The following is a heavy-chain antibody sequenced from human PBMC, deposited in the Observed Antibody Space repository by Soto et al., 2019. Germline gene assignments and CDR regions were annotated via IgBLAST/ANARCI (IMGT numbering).Heavy chain of an antibody. J-gene: IGHJ6*02. D-gene: IGHD6-13*01. V-gene: IGHV3-30*18. Sequence: GGSLRLSCAASGFTFSSYGMHWVRQAPGKGLEWVAVISYDGSNKYYADSVKGRFTISRDNSKNTLYLQMNSLRAEDTAVYYCAKEYRGSSSWYGYGMDVWGQGTTVTVSS. CDR3: AKEYRGSSSWYGYGMDV. CDR1: GFTFSSYG. CDR2: ISYDGSNK.